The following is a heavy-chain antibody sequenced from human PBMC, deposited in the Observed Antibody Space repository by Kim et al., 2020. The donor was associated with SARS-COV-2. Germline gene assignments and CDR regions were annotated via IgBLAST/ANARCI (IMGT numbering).Heavy chain of an antibody. Sequence: DSVKGRFTISRDNSKNTLYLQMNSLRAEDTAVYYCARRGRELRLGYYFDYWGQGTLVTVSS. V-gene: IGHV3-30*07. J-gene: IGHJ4*02. D-gene: IGHD1-26*01. CDR3: ARRGRELRLGYYFDY.